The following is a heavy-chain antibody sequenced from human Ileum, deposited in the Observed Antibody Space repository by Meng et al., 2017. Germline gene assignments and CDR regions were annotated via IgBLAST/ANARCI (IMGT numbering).Heavy chain of an antibody. CDR3: TTFYYDSSGHKWVGLLDD. CDR1: GFTFRNAW. CDR2: IKSRADGGTI. D-gene: IGHD3-22*01. J-gene: IGHJ4*02. V-gene: IGHV3-15*01. Sequence: GESLKISCAASGFTFRNAWMSWVRQAPGKGLEWVGRIKSRADGGTIEYAAPVKGRFTISRDDSKNTLYLQMDSLRTEDTAVYYCTTFYYDSSGHKWVGLLDDWGQGTRVTGSS.